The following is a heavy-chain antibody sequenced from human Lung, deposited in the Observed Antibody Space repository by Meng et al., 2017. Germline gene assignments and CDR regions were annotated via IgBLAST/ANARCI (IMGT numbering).Heavy chain of an antibody. Sequence: QVQLQEPGPGLGKPSQTLSLTCTVSGGSISSSNYYWSWIRQPPGKGLEWSGHIYNSGSTYYNPSLKSRITISVDTSKNQFSLKLSSVTAADTAVYYCARGQKGYFDLWGRSTLVTVSS. V-gene: IGHV4-30-4*01. CDR3: ARGQKGYFDL. J-gene: IGHJ2*01. CDR2: IYNSGST. CDR1: GGSISSSNYY.